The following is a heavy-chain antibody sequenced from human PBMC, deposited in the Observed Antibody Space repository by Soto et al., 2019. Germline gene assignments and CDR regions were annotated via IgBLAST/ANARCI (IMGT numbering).Heavy chain of an antibody. V-gene: IGHV3-11*06. CDR3: ARDADYASGLDVFDI. CDR1: GFRFSDYY. CDR2: ISSGSTYT. D-gene: IGHD3-10*01. Sequence: PGGSLRLSCAASGFRFSDYYMSWIRQAPGKGLEWVSYISSGSTYTDYADSVKGRFTISRDNAKKSLYLQMNSLRAGDTAVYYCARDADYASGLDVFDIWGQGTTVTVSS. J-gene: IGHJ3*02.